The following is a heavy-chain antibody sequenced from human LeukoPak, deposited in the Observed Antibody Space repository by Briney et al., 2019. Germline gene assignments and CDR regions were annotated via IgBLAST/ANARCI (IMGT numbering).Heavy chain of an antibody. J-gene: IGHJ4*02. Sequence: PSETLSLTCTVSGGSIRNYWWSGIRQPAGKGREWIGRIYSRGSSNYNFVLESRVTISVDKLKNQFSLKLSSVTDADTAVYYCARDSADILTGFFEQWGQGTLVTVSS. D-gene: IGHD3-9*01. V-gene: IGHV4-4*07. CDR3: ARDSADILTGFFEQ. CDR2: IYSRGSS. CDR1: GGSIRNYW.